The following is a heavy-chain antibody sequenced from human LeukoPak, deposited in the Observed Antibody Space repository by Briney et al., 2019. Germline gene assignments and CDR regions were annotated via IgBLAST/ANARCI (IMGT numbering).Heavy chain of an antibody. D-gene: IGHD3-3*01. V-gene: IGHV3-15*01. CDR2: IKSKTDGGTP. Sequence: GGSLRLSCAASGFTFSNAWMSWVRQAPGKGLEWVGRIKSKTDGGTPDYAAPVKGRFTISRDDSKNTLYLQMNSLKTEDTAVYYCTTSLSVLRFLEWLLSFDYWGQGTLVTVSS. CDR1: GFTFSNAW. CDR3: TTSLSVLRFLEWLLSFDY. J-gene: IGHJ4*02.